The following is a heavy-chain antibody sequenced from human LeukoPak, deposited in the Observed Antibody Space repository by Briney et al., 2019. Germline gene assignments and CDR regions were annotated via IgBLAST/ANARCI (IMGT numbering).Heavy chain of an antibody. V-gene: IGHV3-30-3*01. CDR3: AVDIVATKGIY. J-gene: IGHJ4*02. D-gene: IGHD5-12*01. CDR1: GFTFSSYA. Sequence: GGSLRLSCAASGFTFSSYAMHWVRQAPGKGLEWVAVISYDGSNKYYADSVKGRFTISRDNSKNTLYLQMNSLRAEDTAVYYCAVDIVATKGIYWGQGTLVTVSS. CDR2: ISYDGSNK.